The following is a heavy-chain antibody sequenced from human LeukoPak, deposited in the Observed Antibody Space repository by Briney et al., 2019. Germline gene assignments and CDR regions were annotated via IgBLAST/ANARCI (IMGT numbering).Heavy chain of an antibody. Sequence: SETLSLTCAVYGGSFSGYYWSWIRQPPGKGLEWIGEINHSGSTNYNPSLKSRVTISVDTSKNQFSLKLSSVTAADTAVYYCASSMIVVAPGWFDPWGQGTLVTASS. CDR3: ASSMIVVAPGWFDP. J-gene: IGHJ5*02. D-gene: IGHD3-22*01. CDR2: INHSGST. CDR1: GGSFSGYY. V-gene: IGHV4-34*01.